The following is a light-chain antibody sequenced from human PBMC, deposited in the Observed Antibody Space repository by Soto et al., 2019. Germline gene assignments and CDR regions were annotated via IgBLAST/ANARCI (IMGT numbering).Light chain of an antibody. CDR1: QSLFSF. J-gene: IGKJ2*01. Sequence: EIVMTQSPSTLSVSLGERVTISCRASQSLFSFLAWYQKKPGKAPKLLIYGASTKATGVPARFSGSGSATDFTLTISSLQSEDAAVYYCQKYNGWPFAFGQGTKLEIK. V-gene: IGKV3-15*01. CDR3: QKYNGWPFA. CDR2: GAS.